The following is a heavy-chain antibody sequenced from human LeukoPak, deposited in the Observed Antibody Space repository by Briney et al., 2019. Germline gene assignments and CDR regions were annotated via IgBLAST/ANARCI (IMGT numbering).Heavy chain of an antibody. J-gene: IGHJ4*02. CDR3: AKSGIAAAGFDY. CDR1: GFTFSSYG. CDR2: ISYDGSNK. Sequence: GGSLRLSCAASGFTFSSYGMHWVRQAPGKGLEWVAVISYDGSNKYYADSVKGRFIISRDNSKNTLYLQMNSLRAEDTAVYYCAKSGIAAAGFDYWGQGTLVTVSS. V-gene: IGHV3-30*18. D-gene: IGHD6-13*01.